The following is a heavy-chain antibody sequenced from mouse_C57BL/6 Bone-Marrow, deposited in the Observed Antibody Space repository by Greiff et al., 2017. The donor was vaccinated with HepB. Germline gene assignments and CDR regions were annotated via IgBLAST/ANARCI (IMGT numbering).Heavy chain of an antibody. Sequence: QVQLQQSGPELVKPGTSVKLSCKASGYTFTNYDINWMKQRPGQGLEWIGWIYPRDGTSKYNEKFKGKATLTVDTSSITTYLEFHSLTSEDSSVYFCARGGTAQALFAYWGQGTLVTVSA. D-gene: IGHD3-2*02. CDR3: ARGGTAQALFAY. V-gene: IGHV1-85*01. J-gene: IGHJ3*01. CDR1: GYTFTNYD. CDR2: IYPRDGTS.